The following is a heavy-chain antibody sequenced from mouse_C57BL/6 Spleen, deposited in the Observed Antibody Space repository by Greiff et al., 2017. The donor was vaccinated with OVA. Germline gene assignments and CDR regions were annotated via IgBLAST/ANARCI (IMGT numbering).Heavy chain of an antibody. V-gene: IGHV1-18*01. CDR3: ARCDYEEYYAMDY. CDR1: GYTFTDYN. Sequence: SGPELVKPGASVKIPCKASGYTFTDYNMDWVKQSHGKSLEWIGDINPNNGGTIYNQKFKGKATLTVDKSSSTAYMELRSLTSEDTAVYYCARCDYEEYYAMDYWGQGTSVTVSS. CDR2: INPNNGGT. D-gene: IGHD2-4*01. J-gene: IGHJ4*01.